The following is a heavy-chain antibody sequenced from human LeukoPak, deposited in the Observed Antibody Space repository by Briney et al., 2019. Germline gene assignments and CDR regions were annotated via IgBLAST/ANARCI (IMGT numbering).Heavy chain of an antibody. V-gene: IGHV1-2*02. J-gene: IGHJ5*02. CDR3: ARLNPTVTT. CDR1: GYTFTDYY. Sequence: ASVKVSCKTSGYTFTDYYVHWVRQAPGQGLEWLAWINPDSGATNFAQRFQGRVTMTRDTSISTAYMELSRLRSDDTAVYYCARLNPTVTTWGQGTLVTVSS. D-gene: IGHD4-17*01. CDR2: INPDSGAT.